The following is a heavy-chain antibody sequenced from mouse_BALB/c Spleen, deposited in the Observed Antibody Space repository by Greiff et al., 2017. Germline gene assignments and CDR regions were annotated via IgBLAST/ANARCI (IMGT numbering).Heavy chain of an antibody. CDR2: ISSGGSYT. J-gene: IGHJ2*01. D-gene: IGHD3-1*01. Sequence: EVKLVESGGGLVKPGGSLKLSCAASGFTFSSYAMSWVRQTPEKRLEWVATISSGGSYTYYPDSVKGRFTISRDNAKNTLYLQMSSLRSEDTAMYYCARHSSGVAGGYWGQGTTLTVSS. V-gene: IGHV5-9-3*01. CDR3: ARHSSGVAGGY. CDR1: GFTFSSYA.